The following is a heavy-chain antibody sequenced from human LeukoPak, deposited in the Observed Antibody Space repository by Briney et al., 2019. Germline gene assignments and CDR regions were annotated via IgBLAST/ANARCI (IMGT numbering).Heavy chain of an antibody. CDR3: ARGRTFDN. V-gene: IGHV4-31*03. CDR2: IYYSGST. J-gene: IGHJ4*02. CDR1: GGSISNGVYY. Sequence: PSETLSLTCTVSGGSISNGVYYWSWIRQHPGKGLEWIGYIYYSGSTYYSPSLKSRLTMSVDTSKNQFSLKLSSVTAADTAVYYCARGRTFDNWGQGTLVTVSS.